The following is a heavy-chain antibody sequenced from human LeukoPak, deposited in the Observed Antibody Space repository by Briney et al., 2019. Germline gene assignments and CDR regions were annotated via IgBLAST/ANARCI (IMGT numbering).Heavy chain of an antibody. Sequence: GASVKVSCKASGYTFTSYYIHWVRQAPGQGFEWLGIINPSVGDTNYAQKFQGRVTMTEDTSTDTAYMELSSLRSEDTAVYYCATDKPTTIFGVGFDAFDIWGQGTMVTVSS. J-gene: IGHJ3*02. CDR1: GYTFTSYY. CDR2: INPSVGDT. D-gene: IGHD3-3*01. V-gene: IGHV1-46*01. CDR3: ATDKPTTIFGVGFDAFDI.